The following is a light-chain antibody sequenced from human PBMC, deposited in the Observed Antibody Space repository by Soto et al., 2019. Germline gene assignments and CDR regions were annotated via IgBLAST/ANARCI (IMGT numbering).Light chain of an antibody. J-gene: IGLJ2*01. CDR3: SSFADTNTLL. V-gene: IGLV2-8*01. CDR2: EVT. CDR1: GSDIAVYDF. Sequence: QSALTQPPSASGSPGQSVTISCAGAGSDIAVYDFVSWYQQHPGKAPKLIIYEVTKRPSGVPDRFSGSKSGNTASLTVSRLQAEDESDYYCSSFADTNTLLFGGGPKLTVL.